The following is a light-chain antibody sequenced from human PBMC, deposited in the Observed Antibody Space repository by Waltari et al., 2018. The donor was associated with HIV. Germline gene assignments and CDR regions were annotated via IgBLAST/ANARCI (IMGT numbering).Light chain of an antibody. CDR1: QSLLHSNGYND. V-gene: IGKV2-28*01. J-gene: IGKJ5*01. Sequence: DIVMTQSPLSLPVTPGEPASISCRSSQSLLHSNGYNDLDWYVQKPGQSPQLLCYLASNRASGVPDRFSGSGSGTDFTLKISRVEAEDVGVYYCMQNLHRSITFGQGTRLDIK. CDR2: LAS. CDR3: MQNLHRSIT.